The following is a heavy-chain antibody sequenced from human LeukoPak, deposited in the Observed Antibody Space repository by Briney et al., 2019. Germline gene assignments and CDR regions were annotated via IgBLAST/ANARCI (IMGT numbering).Heavy chain of an antibody. V-gene: IGHV1-18*01. CDR1: GYTFTSYD. D-gene: IGHD3-9*01. J-gene: IGHJ4*02. Sequence: ASVKVSCKASGYTFTSYDINWVRQATGQGLEWMGWISAYNGNTNYAQKLQGRVTMTTDTSTSTVYMELRSLRSDDTAVYYCARGGYYDILTGYQIDYWGQGTLVTVSS. CDR2: ISAYNGNT. CDR3: ARGGYYDILTGYQIDY.